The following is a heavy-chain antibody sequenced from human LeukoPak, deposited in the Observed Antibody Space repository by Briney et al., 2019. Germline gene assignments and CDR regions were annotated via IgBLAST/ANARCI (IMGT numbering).Heavy chain of an antibody. Sequence: SETLSLTCTVSGDSISGYYWSWIRQPPGEGLEWIGYIYTSGGTNYNPSLKGRVTMSVDTSKNQFSLKLSPVTAADTAVYYCARKSCSSVRCYDYFDYWGQGPLVTVSS. CDR3: ARKSCSSVRCYDYFDY. CDR2: IYTSGGT. V-gene: IGHV4-4*08. J-gene: IGHJ4*02. CDR1: GDSISGYY. D-gene: IGHD2-2*01.